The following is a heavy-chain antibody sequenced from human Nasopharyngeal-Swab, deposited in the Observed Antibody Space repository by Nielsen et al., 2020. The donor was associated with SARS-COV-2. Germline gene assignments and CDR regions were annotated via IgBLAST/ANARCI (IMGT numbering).Heavy chain of an antibody. D-gene: IGHD4-17*01. J-gene: IGHJ6*03. CDR3: ARGLRGVTTYYYYYMDV. CDR1: GGSISSGSYY. Sequence: SETLSLTCTVSGGSISSGSYYWSWIRQPAGKGLEWIGRIYTSGSTNYNPSLKSRVTISVDTPKNQFSLKLSSVTAADTAVYYCARGLRGVTTYYYYYMDVWGKGTTVTVSS. CDR2: IYTSGST. V-gene: IGHV4-61*02.